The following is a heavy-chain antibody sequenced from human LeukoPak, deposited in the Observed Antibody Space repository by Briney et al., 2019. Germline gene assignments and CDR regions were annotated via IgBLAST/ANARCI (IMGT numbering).Heavy chain of an antibody. CDR3: ARDQLVLSYYYGMDV. Sequence: GESLTLACAASGFTFSSYAMHWVRQPPGKGLEYVSAISSNGGITYYANSVEGRFTISRDNSKNTLYLQMGSLRAEDMAVYYCARDQLVLSYYYGMDVWGQGTTVTVSS. J-gene: IGHJ6*02. CDR2: ISSNGGIT. CDR1: GFTFSSYA. D-gene: IGHD6-13*01. V-gene: IGHV3-64*01.